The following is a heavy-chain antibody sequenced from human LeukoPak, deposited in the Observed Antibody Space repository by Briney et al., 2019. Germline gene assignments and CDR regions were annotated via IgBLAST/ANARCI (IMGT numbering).Heavy chain of an antibody. CDR3: ARANNWNDVWFDP. D-gene: IGHD1-20*01. Sequence: GGSLRLSCAASGFTFSSYAMHWVRQAPGKGLEWVAVISYDGSNKYYADSVKGRFTISRDNSKNTLYLQMNSLRAEDTAVHYCARANNWNDVWFDPWGQGTLVTVSS. J-gene: IGHJ5*02. CDR1: GFTFSSYA. CDR2: ISYDGSNK. V-gene: IGHV3-30-3*01.